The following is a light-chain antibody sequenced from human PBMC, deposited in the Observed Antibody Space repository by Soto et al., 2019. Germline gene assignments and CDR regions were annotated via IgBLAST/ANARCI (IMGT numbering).Light chain of an antibody. J-gene: IGKJ4*01. CDR1: QGISSY. Sequence: DIQLTQYPSFLSASVGDRVTITCRASQGISSYLAWYQQKPGKAPKLLIYAASTLQSGVPSRFSGSGYGTEFTLTVSSLQPQDLATNYCQQLNSLPLTVCGGTKVEIK. CDR2: AAS. V-gene: IGKV1-9*01. CDR3: QQLNSLPLT.